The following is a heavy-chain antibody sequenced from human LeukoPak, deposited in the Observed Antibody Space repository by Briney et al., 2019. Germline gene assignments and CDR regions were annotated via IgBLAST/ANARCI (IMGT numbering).Heavy chain of an antibody. D-gene: IGHD3-10*01. Sequence: GRSLRLSCAASGIAFSNFAIHWVRQAPGKGLEWVAGISDDGSKKNYADSVKGRFTISRDNSKKTLYLQMNSLRVEDTAAYYCARAEWFGVVTGAFDIWGQGTMVTVSS. CDR1: GIAFSNFA. V-gene: IGHV3-30*04. CDR3: ARAEWFGVVTGAFDI. J-gene: IGHJ3*02. CDR2: ISDDGSKK.